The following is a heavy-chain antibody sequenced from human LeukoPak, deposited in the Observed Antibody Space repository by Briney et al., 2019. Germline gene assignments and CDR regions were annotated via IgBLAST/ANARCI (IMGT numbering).Heavy chain of an antibody. J-gene: IGHJ3*02. V-gene: IGHV3-7*01. D-gene: IGHD5-12*01. Sequence: GGSLRLSCAASGFTFSSYGMSWVRQAPGKGLEWVANIKQDGSEKYYVDSVKGRFTISRDNAKNSLYLQMNSLRAEDTAVYYCARGMLGVGGYFSQGFDIWGQGTMVTVSS. CDR2: IKQDGSEK. CDR1: GFTFSSYG. CDR3: ARGMLGVGGYFSQGFDI.